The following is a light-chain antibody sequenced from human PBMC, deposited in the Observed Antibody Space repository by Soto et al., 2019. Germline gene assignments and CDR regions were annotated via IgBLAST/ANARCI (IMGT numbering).Light chain of an antibody. CDR1: QNISNY. Sequence: IVLTQSAATLSLSPGKRATLSFMASQNISNYLIWYQQKPGQAPRLLIYDVSNRATGIPARFSGSGSGTDFTLTISSLQSEDFATYYCQQYNSWPRTFGQGTKVDIK. J-gene: IGKJ1*01. V-gene: IGKV3-11*01. CDR2: DVS. CDR3: QQYNSWPRT.